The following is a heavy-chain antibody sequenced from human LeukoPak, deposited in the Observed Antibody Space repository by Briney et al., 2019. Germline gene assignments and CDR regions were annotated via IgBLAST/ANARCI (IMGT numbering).Heavy chain of an antibody. CDR3: ALTYSYGIYYFDY. CDR1: KYSFTSYW. J-gene: IGHJ4*02. V-gene: IGHV5-51*01. Sequence: LGESLKISCKGSKYSFTSYWIGWVRQMPGKGLEWMGIIYPGDSDTRYSPSFQGQVTISADKSINTAYLQWSSLKASDTAMYYCALTYSYGIYYFDYWGQGTLVTVSS. CDR2: IYPGDSDT. D-gene: IGHD5-18*01.